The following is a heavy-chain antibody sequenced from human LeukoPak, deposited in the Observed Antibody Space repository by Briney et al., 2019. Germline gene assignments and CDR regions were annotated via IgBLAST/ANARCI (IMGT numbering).Heavy chain of an antibody. CDR3: ARGMRWFGELFLDY. D-gene: IGHD3-10*01. CDR2: IRYDGSNK. V-gene: IGHV3-30*02. J-gene: IGHJ4*02. Sequence: GGSLRLSCAASGFTFSSYGMHWVRQAPGKGLEWVAFIRYDGSNKYYADSVKGRFTISRDNAKNTLYLQMNSLRAEDTAVYYCARGMRWFGELFLDYWGQGTLVTVSS. CDR1: GFTFSSYG.